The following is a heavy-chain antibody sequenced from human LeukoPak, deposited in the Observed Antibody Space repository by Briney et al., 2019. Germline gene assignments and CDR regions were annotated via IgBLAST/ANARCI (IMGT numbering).Heavy chain of an antibody. CDR1: GGSISSSSYY. J-gene: IGHJ4*02. V-gene: IGHV4-39*01. Sequence: SETLSLTCTVSGGSISSSSYYWGWIRQPPGKGLERIGRMYYSGSTYYNPSLKSRVTISADTSKNQFSLKLSSVTAADTAVYYCARHGTSSPTRYFDYWGQGTQVTVSS. D-gene: IGHD6-6*01. CDR2: MYYSGST. CDR3: ARHGTSSPTRYFDY.